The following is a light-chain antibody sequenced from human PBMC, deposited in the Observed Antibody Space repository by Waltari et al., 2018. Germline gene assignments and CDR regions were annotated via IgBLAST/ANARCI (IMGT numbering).Light chain of an antibody. CDR2: GAS. CDR1: QSVSNN. V-gene: IGKV3-15*01. Sequence: EIVMTQSPATLSVSPGERATLSCRATQSVSNNLAWYQQKPGQAPSLLIYGASTTATCVPARFRGSGSGTEFTLTISSLQSEDFAVYYCQQYDYWPETFGQGTKVEIK. CDR3: QQYDYWPET. J-gene: IGKJ1*01.